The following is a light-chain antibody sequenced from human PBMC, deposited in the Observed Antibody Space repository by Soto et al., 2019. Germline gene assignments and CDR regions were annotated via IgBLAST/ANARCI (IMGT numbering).Light chain of an antibody. CDR2: GAS. CDR3: QQYGSSPMT. CDR1: QSVSSN. Sequence: EIVMTQAPATLSVSPGERATLSCRASQSVSSNLAWYQQKPGQAPRLLIYGASTRATGIPARFSGSGSATEFTLTSSRLEPEDFAVYYCQQYGSSPMTFGPGTNVEIK. V-gene: IGKV3-15*01. J-gene: IGKJ1*01.